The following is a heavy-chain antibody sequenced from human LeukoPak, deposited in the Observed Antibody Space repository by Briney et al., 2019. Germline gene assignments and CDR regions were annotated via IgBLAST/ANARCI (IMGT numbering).Heavy chain of an antibody. J-gene: IGHJ4*02. CDR3: ARGADSSGYPFDY. CDR2: IIPIFGIA. Sequence: SVKVSCKASGGTFSSYAISWVRQAPGQGLEWMGRIIPIFGIANYAQKFQGRVTITADKSTSTAYMELSGLRSEDTAVYYCARGADSSGYPFDYWGQGTLVTVSS. CDR1: GGTFSSYA. V-gene: IGHV1-69*04. D-gene: IGHD3-22*01.